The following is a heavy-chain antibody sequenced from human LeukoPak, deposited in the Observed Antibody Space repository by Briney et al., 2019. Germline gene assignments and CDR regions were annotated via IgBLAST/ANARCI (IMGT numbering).Heavy chain of an antibody. CDR2: TSSSDAGT. J-gene: IGHJ4*02. V-gene: IGHV3-23*01. CDR3: ARDFFLFGS. Sequence: GGSLRLSCAASGFTLNNYAMSWVRQAPGKGLEWVSATSSSDAGTYHADSVRGRFTISRDNAKNTLYLQMNSLRAEDTAVYYCARDFFLFGSWGQGTLVTVSS. CDR1: GFTLNNYA. D-gene: IGHD3-16*01.